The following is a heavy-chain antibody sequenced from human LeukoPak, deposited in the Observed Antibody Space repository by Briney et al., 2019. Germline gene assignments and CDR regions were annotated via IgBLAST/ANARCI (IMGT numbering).Heavy chain of an antibody. Sequence: PSETLSLTCTVSGDSIRTNYWTLIRQPPGKGLEWIGYISYSGSTNYNPSLKSRVTISRDTSKNQFSLKLTSVTAADTAVYYCARDAYNRNLDYWGQGTLVIVSS. CDR2: ISYSGST. J-gene: IGHJ4*02. V-gene: IGHV4-59*01. CDR3: ARDAYNRNLDY. CDR1: GDSIRTNY. D-gene: IGHD1-14*01.